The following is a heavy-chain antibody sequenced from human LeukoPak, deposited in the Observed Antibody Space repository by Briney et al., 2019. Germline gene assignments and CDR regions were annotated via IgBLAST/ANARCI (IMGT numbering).Heavy chain of an antibody. J-gene: IGHJ4*02. V-gene: IGHV4-61*02. CDR2: IYTSGST. Sequence: SQTLSLTCTVSGGSISSGSYYWSWIRQPAGKGLEWIGRIYTSGSTNYNPSLKSRVTISVDTSKNQFSLKLSSVTAADTAVYYCARATGGWYASNFGYWGQGTLVTVSS. CDR1: GGSISSGSYY. CDR3: ARATGGWYASNFGY. D-gene: IGHD6-19*01.